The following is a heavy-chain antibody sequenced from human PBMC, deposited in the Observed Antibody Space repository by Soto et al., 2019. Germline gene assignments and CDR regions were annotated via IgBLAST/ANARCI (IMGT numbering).Heavy chain of an antibody. CDR3: AGPPGGGGY. CDR1: GFTVSNNY. CDR2: IYSGGYT. D-gene: IGHD3-10*01. Sequence: EVQLVESGGGLIQPGGSLRLSCAVSGFTVSNNYMSWVRQAPGKGLEGVSVIYSGGYTAYGDSVKGRFTISRDNSKNTLYLQMKTLGPAATAVFYWAGPPGGGGYWGQGTLVTVSS. V-gene: IGHV3-53*01. J-gene: IGHJ4*02.